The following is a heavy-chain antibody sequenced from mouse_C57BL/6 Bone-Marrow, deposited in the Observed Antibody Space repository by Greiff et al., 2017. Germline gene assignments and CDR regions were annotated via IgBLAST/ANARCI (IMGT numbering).Heavy chain of an antibody. CDR1: GYTFTSYW. CDR3: ARDRDYGSSYWYFDV. D-gene: IGHD1-1*01. J-gene: IGHJ1*03. V-gene: IGHV1-52*01. Sequence: QVQQQQPGAELVRPGSSVKLSCKASGYTFTSYWMHWVKQRPIQGLEWIGNIDPSDSETHYNQKFKDKATLTVDKSSSTAYMQLSSLTSEDSAVYYCARDRDYGSSYWYFDVWGTGTTVTVSS. CDR2: IDPSDSET.